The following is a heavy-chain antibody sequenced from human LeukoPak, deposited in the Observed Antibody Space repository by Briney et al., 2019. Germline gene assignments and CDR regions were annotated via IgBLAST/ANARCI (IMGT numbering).Heavy chain of an antibody. CDR3: ARLGPQWLDSYDAFDI. CDR1: GDSVSSNSAA. D-gene: IGHD6-19*01. CDR2: TYYRSKWYN. Sequence: SQTLSLTCAISGDSVSSNSAAWNWIRQSPSRGLEWLGRTYYRSKWYNDYTVSVKSRITINPDTSKNQFSLQLNSVTPEDTAVYYCARLGPQWLDSYDAFDIWGQGTMVTVSS. V-gene: IGHV6-1*01. J-gene: IGHJ3*02.